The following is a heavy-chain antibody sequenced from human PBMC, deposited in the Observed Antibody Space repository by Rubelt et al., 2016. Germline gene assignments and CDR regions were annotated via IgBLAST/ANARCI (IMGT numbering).Heavy chain of an antibody. CDR2: INPNSGGT. CDR3: ARFAIGGHSSGYLFDY. Sequence: QVQLVQPGAEVKKPGASVKVSCKASGYTFTGYYMHWVRQAPGQGLEWMGWINPNSGGTNYAQKLQGRVTMTRDTSISTAYMELSRLRSDDTAVYYCARFAIGGHSSGYLFDYWGQGTLVTVSS. J-gene: IGHJ4*02. CDR1: GYTFTGYY. V-gene: IGHV1-2*02. D-gene: IGHD3-22*01.